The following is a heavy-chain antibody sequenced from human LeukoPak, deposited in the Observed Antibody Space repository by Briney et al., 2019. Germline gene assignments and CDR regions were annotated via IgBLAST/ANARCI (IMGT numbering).Heavy chain of an antibody. Sequence: ASVKVSCKASGYTFTGYYMHWVRQAPGQGLEWMGWINPNSGGTNYAQKFQGRVTMTRDTSISTAYVELSRLRSDDTAVYYCARSGNRRDIVVVPAATHAFDIWGQGTMVTVSS. J-gene: IGHJ3*02. CDR3: ARSGNRRDIVVVPAATHAFDI. CDR1: GYTFTGYY. D-gene: IGHD2-2*01. V-gene: IGHV1-2*02. CDR2: INPNSGGT.